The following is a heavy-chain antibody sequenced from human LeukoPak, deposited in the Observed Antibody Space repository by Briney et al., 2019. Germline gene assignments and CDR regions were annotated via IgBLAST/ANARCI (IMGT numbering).Heavy chain of an antibody. CDR1: GFTFSGSW. CDR3: GRDPGWGAIDL. Sequence: GGSLRLSCVASGFTFSGSWMTWVRQAPGKGLEWVANMNPDGSGKYYVDSVKGRFTVSRDNAKNSVYLQMNSLRAEDTAVYYCGRDPGWGAIDLWGQGTLVTVTS. CDR2: MNPDGSGK. D-gene: IGHD7-27*01. V-gene: IGHV3-7*01. J-gene: IGHJ4*02.